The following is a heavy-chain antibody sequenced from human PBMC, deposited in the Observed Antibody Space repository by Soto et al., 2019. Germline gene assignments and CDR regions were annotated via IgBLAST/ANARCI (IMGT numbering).Heavy chain of an antibody. D-gene: IGHD3-3*01. J-gene: IGHJ5*02. CDR3: ARGGYDFWSALPRSYSWFDP. V-gene: IGHV3-48*02. Sequence: PGASLRLSCAASGFTFSTYSMNWVRQAPGKGLEWVSYISSSSSTIYYADSVKGRFTMSRDNAKNSLYLQMNSLRDEDTAVYYCARGGYDFWSALPRSYSWFDPWGQGNLVTVSS. CDR1: GFTFSTYS. CDR2: ISSSSSTI.